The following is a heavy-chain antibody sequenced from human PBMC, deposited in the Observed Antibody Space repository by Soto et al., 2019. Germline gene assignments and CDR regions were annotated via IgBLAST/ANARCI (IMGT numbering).Heavy chain of an antibody. CDR3: AKRPITVAGMWFDY. Sequence: PGGSLRLSCAASGFTFSTYAMHWARQAPGKGLQWVSTISGGGDSTYYADSVKGRFTISRDNSKDTLYLQVNSLRDEDTAVYYCAKRPITVAGMWFDYWGQGTLVTVPQ. CDR2: ISGGGDST. CDR1: GFTFSTYA. D-gene: IGHD6-19*01. V-gene: IGHV3-23*01. J-gene: IGHJ4*02.